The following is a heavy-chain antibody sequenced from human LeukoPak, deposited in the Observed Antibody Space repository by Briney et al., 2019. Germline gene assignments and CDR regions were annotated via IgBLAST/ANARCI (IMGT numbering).Heavy chain of an antibody. V-gene: IGHV3-21*01. CDR3: AREASLAAAGTFSWFDP. Sequence: GGSLRLSCAVSGFTFSSYSMNWVRQAPGKGLEWVSSISSSSSYIYYADSVKGRFTISRDNAKNSLYLQMNSLRAEDTAVYYCAREASLAAAGTFSWFDPWGQGTLVTVSS. CDR1: GFTFSSYS. D-gene: IGHD6-13*01. J-gene: IGHJ5*02. CDR2: ISSSSSYI.